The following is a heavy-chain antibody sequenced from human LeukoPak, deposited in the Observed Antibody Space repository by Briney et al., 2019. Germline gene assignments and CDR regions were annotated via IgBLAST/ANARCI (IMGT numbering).Heavy chain of an antibody. D-gene: IGHD6-13*01. J-gene: IGHJ3*02. Sequence: GGSLRLSCAASGFTFSSYAMSWVRQAPGKGLEWVSAISGSGGSTYYADSVKGRFTISRDNSKNTLYLQMNSLRAEDTAVYYCARAYSSSDVADAFDIWGQGTMVTVSS. CDR2: ISGSGGST. CDR3: ARAYSSSDVADAFDI. V-gene: IGHV3-23*01. CDR1: GFTFSSYA.